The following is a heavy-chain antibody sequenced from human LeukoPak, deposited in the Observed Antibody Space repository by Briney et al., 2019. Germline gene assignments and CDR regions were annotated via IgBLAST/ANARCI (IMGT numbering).Heavy chain of an antibody. CDR3: ASKGDSSPLGY. Sequence: PGRSLRLSCAASGFTVSSNYMSWVRQAPGKGLEWVSLIYSGGGTYCADSVKGRFTISRDNSKNTLYLQMNSLRAEDTAVYYCASKGDSSPLGYWGQGTLVTVSS. D-gene: IGHD3-22*01. J-gene: IGHJ4*02. CDR1: GFTVSSNY. V-gene: IGHV3-66*01. CDR2: IYSGGGT.